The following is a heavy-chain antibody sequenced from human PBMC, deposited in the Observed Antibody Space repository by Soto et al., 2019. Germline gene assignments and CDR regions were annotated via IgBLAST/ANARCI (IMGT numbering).Heavy chain of an antibody. V-gene: IGHV1-8*01. CDR3: ARASERYYYDSSGYTPDY. D-gene: IGHD3-22*01. CDR2: MNPNSGNT. Sequence: ASVKVSGKASRYTFTSYDINWVRQATGQGLEWMGWMNPNSGNTGYAQKFQGRVTMTRNTSISTAYMELSSLRSEDTAVYYCARASERYYYDSSGYTPDYWGQGTLVTVS. J-gene: IGHJ4*02. CDR1: RYTFTSYD.